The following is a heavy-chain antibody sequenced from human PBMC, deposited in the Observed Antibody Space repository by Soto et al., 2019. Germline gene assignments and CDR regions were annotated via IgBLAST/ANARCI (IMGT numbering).Heavy chain of an antibody. CDR1: GYTFSSYG. CDR2: ISAYNGNK. V-gene: IGHV1-18*01. Sequence: APVKVSCKASGYTFSSYGISWVRQAPGQGLEWMGWISAYNGNKNYAQKLQGRVTMTTDTSTSTADMDLRSLRSDDTAVYYCARDGPPLDYWGQGTLVTVSS. CDR3: ARDGPPLDY. J-gene: IGHJ4*02.